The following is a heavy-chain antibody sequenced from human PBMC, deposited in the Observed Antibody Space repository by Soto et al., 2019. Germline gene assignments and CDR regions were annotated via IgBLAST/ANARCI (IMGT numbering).Heavy chain of an antibody. V-gene: IGHV1-18*01. Sequence: QVQLVQSGGEVKKPGASVKVSCKTSGYSFTTYGISWVRQAPGQGLEWMGWISAYNGNTNYAQKPQGRVTMTTDTSTSTAYMELRSLRSDDTAVYYCAREGPAPYYHYGMDVWGQGSTVTVSS. CDR1: GYSFTTYG. CDR3: AREGPAPYYHYGMDV. CDR2: ISAYNGNT. J-gene: IGHJ6*02.